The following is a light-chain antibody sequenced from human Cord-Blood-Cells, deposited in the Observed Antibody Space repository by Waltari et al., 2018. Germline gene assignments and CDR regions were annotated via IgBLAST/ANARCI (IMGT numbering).Light chain of an antibody. CDR3: CSYAGSSTLV. J-gene: IGLJ3*02. V-gene: IGLV2-23*02. Sequence: QSALTQPASVSGSPGQSLTIPCNGTSSDVWRYTIVSWYEQHPGKAPKLMISAVSKRPSGVSNRFSGSKSGNTASLTISGLQAEDEADYYCCSYAGSSTLVFGGGTKLTVL. CDR1: SSDVWRYTI. CDR2: AVS.